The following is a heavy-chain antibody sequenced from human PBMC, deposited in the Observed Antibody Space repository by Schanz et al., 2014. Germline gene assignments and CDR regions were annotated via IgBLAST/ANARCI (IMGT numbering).Heavy chain of an antibody. V-gene: IGHV3-30*04. J-gene: IGHJ4*02. CDR2: ISYDGSHK. CDR1: GFSFSGFA. D-gene: IGHD3-16*01. Sequence: QVQLEESGGGVVQPGGSLRLSCVASGFSFSGFAVHWVRQAPGKGLEWVAVISYDGSHKDYADSVKGRFTISRDNSKNTLYLQMSSLKTEDTAVYYCAKIGYGGLLNYYIDHWGQGTLVTVSS. CDR3: AKIGYGGLLNYYIDH.